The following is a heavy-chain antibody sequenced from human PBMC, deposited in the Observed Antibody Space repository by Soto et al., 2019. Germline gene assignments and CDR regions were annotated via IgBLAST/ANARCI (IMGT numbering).Heavy chain of an antibody. V-gene: IGHV1-3*01. CDR3: ARDFTIFVVVIPWFDP. Sequence: ASVKVSCKASGYTFTSYAMHWVRQAPGQRLEWMGWINAGNGNTKYSQKFQGRVTITRDTSASTAYMELSSLRSEDTAVYYCARDFTIFVVVIPWFDPWGQGTLVTVSS. J-gene: IGHJ5*02. CDR1: GYTFTSYA. CDR2: INAGNGNT. D-gene: IGHD3-3*01.